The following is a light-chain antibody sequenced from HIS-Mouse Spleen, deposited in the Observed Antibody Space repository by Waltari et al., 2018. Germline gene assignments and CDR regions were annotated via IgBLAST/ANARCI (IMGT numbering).Light chain of an antibody. CDR1: SSNIGSNY. Sequence: QSVLTQPPSASGTPGQRVTISCSGSSSNIGSNYGYWYQQLPGTGPNLLTYRNNQGPSGVPDRFSGSKYGTSASLAISGVRSEDEADYYCAAWDDSLSGPVFGGGTKLTVL. J-gene: IGLJ3*02. CDR3: AAWDDSLSGPV. CDR2: RNN. V-gene: IGLV1-47*01.